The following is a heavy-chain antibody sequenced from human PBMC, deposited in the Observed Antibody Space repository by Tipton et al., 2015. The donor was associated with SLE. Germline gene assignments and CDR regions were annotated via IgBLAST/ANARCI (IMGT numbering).Heavy chain of an antibody. CDR2: IYHSGST. V-gene: IGHV4-39*07. CDR3: ARILAAAGTGGY. Sequence: TLSLTCTVSGGSISSSSYYWGWIRQPPGKGLEWIGSIYHSGSTYYNPSLKSRVTISVDTSKNQFSLKLSSVTAADTAVYYCARILAAAGTGGYWGQGTLVTVSS. J-gene: IGHJ4*02. D-gene: IGHD6-13*01. CDR1: GGSISSSSYY.